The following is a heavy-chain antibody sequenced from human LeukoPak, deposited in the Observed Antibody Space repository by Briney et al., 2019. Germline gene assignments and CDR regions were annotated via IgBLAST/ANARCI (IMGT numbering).Heavy chain of an antibody. V-gene: IGHV1-18*01. D-gene: IGHD2-8*01. Sequence: VASVTVSCKASGYTFTSYGIIWVRQAPGQGLEWMGWISPYNGNTNYAQKLQGRVTMTTDTSTSTAYMELRSLRPDDTAVYYCASCHCTNGVCYGECEYFQHWGQGTLVTVSS. J-gene: IGHJ1*01. CDR3: ASCHCTNGVCYGECEYFQH. CDR1: GYTFTSYG. CDR2: ISPYNGNT.